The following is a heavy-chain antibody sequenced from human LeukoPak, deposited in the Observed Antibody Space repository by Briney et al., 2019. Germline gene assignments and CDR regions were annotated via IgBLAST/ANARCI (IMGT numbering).Heavy chain of an antibody. CDR2: INHSGST. Sequence: SETLSLTCAVYGGSFSGYYWSWIRQPPGKGLEWIGEINHSGSTNYNPSLKSRVTISVDTSKNQFSLKLSSVTAADTAVCYCARGTGYSSSWYGYWGQGTLVTVSS. V-gene: IGHV4-34*01. CDR3: ARGTGYSSSWYGY. CDR1: GGSFSGYY. D-gene: IGHD6-13*01. J-gene: IGHJ4*02.